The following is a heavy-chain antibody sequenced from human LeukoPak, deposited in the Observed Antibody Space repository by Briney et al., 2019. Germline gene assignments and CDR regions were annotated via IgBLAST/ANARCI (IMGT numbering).Heavy chain of an antibody. J-gene: IGHJ4*02. Sequence: GGSLRLSCAASGFTFSSYSMNWVRQAPGKGLEWVSSISSSSSYIYYADSVKGRFTISRDNAKNSLYLQMNGLRAEDTAVYYCARVVGSSNSWTKGYYFDYWGQGTLVTVSS. D-gene: IGHD6-13*01. CDR2: ISSSSSYI. CDR1: GFTFSSYS. CDR3: ARVVGSSNSWTKGYYFDY. V-gene: IGHV3-21*01.